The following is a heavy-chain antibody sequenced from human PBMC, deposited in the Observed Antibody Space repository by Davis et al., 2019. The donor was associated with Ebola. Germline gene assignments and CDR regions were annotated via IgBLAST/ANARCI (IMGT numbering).Heavy chain of an antibody. Sequence: ASVKVSCKASGYTFTDCYVHWVRQAPGQGLEWMGWINTNTGNPTYAQGFTGRFVFSLDTSVSTAYLQISSLKAEDTAVYYCARGRQLTDYWGQGTLVTVSS. CDR2: INTNTGNP. V-gene: IGHV7-4-1*02. CDR3: ARGRQLTDY. CDR1: GYTFTDCY. J-gene: IGHJ4*02. D-gene: IGHD1-1*01.